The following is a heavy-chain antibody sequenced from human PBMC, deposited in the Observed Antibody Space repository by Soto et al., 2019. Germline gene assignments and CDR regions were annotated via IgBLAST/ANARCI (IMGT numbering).Heavy chain of an antibody. Sequence: QITLKESGPTLVKPTQTLTLTCTFSGFSLSTSGVGVGWIRQPPGKALEWLALIYWDDDKRYSPSLKSRLTIXXDXSXXPVVLTMTNMDPVDTATYYCAHRILDTAMDTPFDYWGQGTLVTVSS. V-gene: IGHV2-5*02. CDR2: IYWDDDK. CDR1: GFSLSTSGVG. CDR3: AHRILDTAMDTPFDY. J-gene: IGHJ4*02. D-gene: IGHD5-18*01.